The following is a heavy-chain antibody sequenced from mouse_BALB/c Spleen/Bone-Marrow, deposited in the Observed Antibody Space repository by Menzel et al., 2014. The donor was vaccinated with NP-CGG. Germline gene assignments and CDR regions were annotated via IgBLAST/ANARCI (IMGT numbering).Heavy chain of an antibody. CDR2: IHPNSGNT. J-gene: IGHJ2*01. Sequence: QVQLQQSGSVLVRPGASVKLSCKASGYTFTNSWLHWAKQRPGQGLEWIGEIHPNSGNTNYNEKFKGKVTLTADISSSTAYVDLSSLTSEDSAVYYCARHHRYAYYFDYWSQGTTLTVSS. CDR1: GYTFTNSW. CDR3: ARHHRYAYYFDY. V-gene: IGHV1S130*01. D-gene: IGHD2-14*01.